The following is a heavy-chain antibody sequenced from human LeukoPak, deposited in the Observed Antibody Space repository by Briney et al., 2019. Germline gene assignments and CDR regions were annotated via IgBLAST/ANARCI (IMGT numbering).Heavy chain of an antibody. J-gene: IGHJ4*02. Sequence: SVKVSCKASGGIFSSYGINWVRQAPGQGPEWMGRIIPMFGATNYAQKFQGRVTVTTDESTSTAYMELSSLRSEDTAVYYCARGSYSDYIFDYWGQGTLVTVSS. CDR2: IIPMFGAT. V-gene: IGHV1-69*05. CDR1: GGIFSSYG. CDR3: ARGSYSDYIFDY. D-gene: IGHD4-11*01.